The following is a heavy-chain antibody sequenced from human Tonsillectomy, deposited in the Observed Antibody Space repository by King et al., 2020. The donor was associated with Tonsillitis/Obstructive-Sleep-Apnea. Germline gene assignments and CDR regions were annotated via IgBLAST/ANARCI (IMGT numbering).Heavy chain of an antibody. D-gene: IGHD5-12*01. Sequence: VQLVESGGDLEQPGRSLRLSCTASGFTFGDHAMSWVRQAPGKGLEWVGFIRSKAYGATTEYAASVKGRFTISRADSKSIAYLQMNSLRMEDTAVYYCTRAGYSDSDLGGYYYYYYYMDVWGKGTTVTVSS. CDR3: TRAGYSDSDLGGYYYYYYYMDV. J-gene: IGHJ6*03. CDR1: GFTFGDHA. V-gene: IGHV3-49*04. CDR2: IRSKAYGATT.